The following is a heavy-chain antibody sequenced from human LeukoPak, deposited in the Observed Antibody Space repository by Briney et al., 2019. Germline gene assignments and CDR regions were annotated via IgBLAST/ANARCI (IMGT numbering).Heavy chain of an antibody. CDR3: ARLWFGELRFDY. CDR1: GGTFSSYA. Sequence: SVKVSCKASGGTFSSYAISWVRQAPGQGLEWMGRIIPILGIANYAQKFQGRVTITADKSTSTAYMELSSLRSEDTAVYYCARLWFGELRFDYWGQGTLATVSS. J-gene: IGHJ4*02. D-gene: IGHD3-10*01. V-gene: IGHV1-69*04. CDR2: IIPILGIA.